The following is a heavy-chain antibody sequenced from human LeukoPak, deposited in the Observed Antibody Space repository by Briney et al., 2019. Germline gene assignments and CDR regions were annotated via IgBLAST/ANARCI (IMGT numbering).Heavy chain of an antibody. J-gene: IGHJ6*02. CDR3: AREGITEYSSSWYEVLYYYYGMDV. Sequence: SQTLSLTCAISGDSVSSNSAAWNWIRQSPSRGLEWLGRTYYRSKWYNDYAVSVNSRITINPDTSKNQFSLQLNSVTPEDTAVYYCAREGITEYSSSWYEVLYYYYGMDVWGQGTTVTVSS. CDR1: GDSVSSNSAA. D-gene: IGHD6-13*01. CDR2: TYYRSKWYN. V-gene: IGHV6-1*01.